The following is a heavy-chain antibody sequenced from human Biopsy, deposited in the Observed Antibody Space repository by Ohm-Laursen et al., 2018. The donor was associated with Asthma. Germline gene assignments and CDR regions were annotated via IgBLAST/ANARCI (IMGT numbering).Heavy chain of an antibody. J-gene: IGHJ4*02. V-gene: IGHV3-23*01. D-gene: IGHD5-12*01. CDR1: GFTFSSYA. CDR3: AKSVLVWIVARGNYFDY. Sequence: GSLRLSCAASGFTFSSYAMSRVRQAPGKGLEWVPAISGSGGSTYYADSVKGRFTISRDNSKNTLYLQMTSLRAEDTAVYYCAKSVLVWIVARGNYFDYWAREPWSPSPQ. CDR2: ISGSGGST.